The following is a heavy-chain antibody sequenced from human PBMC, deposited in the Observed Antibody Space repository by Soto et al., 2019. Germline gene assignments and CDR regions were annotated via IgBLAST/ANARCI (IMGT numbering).Heavy chain of an antibody. CDR2: ISGSGGST. CDR1: GFTFSSYA. D-gene: IGHD3-3*01. J-gene: IGHJ3*02. Sequence: GGSLRLSCAASGFTFSSYAMSWVRQAPGKGLEWVSAISGSGGSTYYADSVKGRFTISRDNSKNTLYLQMNSLRAEDTAVYYCAKDFVTFYDFWSGYYTTDAFDIWGQGTMVTVSS. V-gene: IGHV3-23*01. CDR3: AKDFVTFYDFWSGYYTTDAFDI.